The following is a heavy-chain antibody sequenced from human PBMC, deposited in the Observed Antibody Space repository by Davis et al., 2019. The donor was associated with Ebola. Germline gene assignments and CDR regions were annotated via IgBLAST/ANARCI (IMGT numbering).Heavy chain of an antibody. V-gene: IGHV1-46*01. Sequence: AASVKVSCKASGYTFTSYYMHWVRQAPGQGLEWMGIINPSGGSTSYAQKFQGRVTMTRDTSTSTVYMELSSLRSEDTAVYYCASNPLTRLLGPEPYGMDVWGQGTTVTVSS. CDR3: ASNPLTRLLGPEPYGMDV. CDR1: GYTFTSYY. D-gene: IGHD1-14*01. J-gene: IGHJ6*02. CDR2: INPSGGST.